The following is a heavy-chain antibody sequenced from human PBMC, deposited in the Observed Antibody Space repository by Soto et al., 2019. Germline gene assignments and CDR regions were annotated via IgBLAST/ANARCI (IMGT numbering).Heavy chain of an antibody. Sequence: GSLRLSCEGSGFTFSDYYISWIRQAPGKGLEWISYSSNSGTFSRYADSVKGRFSISRDNTKNLLYLQMNSLRAEDTAVYYCARSGDNYNRLDYWSQGTPVTRLL. V-gene: IGHV3-11*06. J-gene: IGHJ4*02. CDR2: SSNSGTFS. D-gene: IGHD1-1*01. CDR3: ARSGDNYNRLDY. CDR1: GFTFSDYY.